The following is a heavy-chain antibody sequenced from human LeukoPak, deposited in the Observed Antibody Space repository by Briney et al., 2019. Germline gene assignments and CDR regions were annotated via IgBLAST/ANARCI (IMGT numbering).Heavy chain of an antibody. V-gene: IGHV4-38-2*02. CDR2: IYHSGST. D-gene: IGHD2-21*02. Sequence: SETLSLTCTVSDYSISSGYYWGWIRQSPGKGLEWIGEIYHSGSTNYNPSLKSRVTISVDKSKNQFSLKLSSVTAADTAVYYCARERVGVVTDDAFDIWGQGTMVTVSS. J-gene: IGHJ3*02. CDR3: ARERVGVVTDDAFDI. CDR1: DYSISSGYY.